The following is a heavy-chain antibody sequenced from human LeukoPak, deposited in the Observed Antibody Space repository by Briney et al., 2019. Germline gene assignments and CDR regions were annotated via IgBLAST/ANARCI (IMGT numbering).Heavy chain of an antibody. J-gene: IGHJ4*02. CDR2: INPNGGGT. CDR1: GYTFSGYY. V-gene: IGHV1-2*02. D-gene: IGHD4-23*01. CDR3: ARGGYGGGNSGVIDS. Sequence: ASVKVSCKASGYTFSGYYIHWVRQAPGQGLEWMGWINPNGGGTIYAQRFQGRVTLHRDTSISAAYMELSGVRSDDNGVYYCARGGYGGGNSGVIDSWGQGTLVTVSS.